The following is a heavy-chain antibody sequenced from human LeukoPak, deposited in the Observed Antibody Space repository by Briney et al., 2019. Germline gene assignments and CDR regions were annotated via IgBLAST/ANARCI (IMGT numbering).Heavy chain of an antibody. Sequence: GASVKVSCKASGYTFTSYGISWVRQAPGQGLEWMGWISAYNGNTNYAQKLQGRVTMTTDTSTSTAYMELRSLRSDDTAVYYCARDPAKYYDFWSGYSGLFDYWGQGTLVTVSS. J-gene: IGHJ4*02. CDR2: ISAYNGNT. V-gene: IGHV1-18*01. D-gene: IGHD3-3*01. CDR3: ARDPAKYYDFWSGYSGLFDY. CDR1: GYTFTSYG.